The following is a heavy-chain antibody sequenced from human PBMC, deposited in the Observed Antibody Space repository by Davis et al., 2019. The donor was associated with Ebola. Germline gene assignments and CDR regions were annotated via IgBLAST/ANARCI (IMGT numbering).Heavy chain of an antibody. V-gene: IGHV3-30*18. D-gene: IGHD6-19*01. Sequence: GESLKISCAASGFTFSSYGMHWVRQAPGKGLEWVAVISYDGSNKYYADSVKGRFTISRDNSKNTLYLQMNSLRAEDTAVYYCAKGKQWLAYYLDYWGQGTLVTVSS. CDR1: GFTFSSYG. CDR3: AKGKQWLAYYLDY. CDR2: ISYDGSNK. J-gene: IGHJ4*02.